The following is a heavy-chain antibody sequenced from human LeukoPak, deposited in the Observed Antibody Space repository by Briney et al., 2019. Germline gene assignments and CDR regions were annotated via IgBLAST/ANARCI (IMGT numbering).Heavy chain of an antibody. J-gene: IGHJ4*02. CDR1: GFTVSINY. CDR2: IYSGGST. Sequence: GGCLRVSCAAPGFTVSINYMSWVRQAPGKGLEWVSVIYSGGSTYYADSVKGRFTISRDNSKNTLYLQMNSLRAEDTAVYYCARGGMSGYDLFYWGQGTLVTVSS. CDR3: ARGGMSGYDLFY. V-gene: IGHV3-53*01. D-gene: IGHD5-12*01.